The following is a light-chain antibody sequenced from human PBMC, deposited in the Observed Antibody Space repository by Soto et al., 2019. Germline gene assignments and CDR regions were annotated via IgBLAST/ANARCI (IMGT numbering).Light chain of an antibody. V-gene: IGKV3D-15*01. CDR1: KRVSRN. CDR3: QQYNNCPAIT. J-gene: IGKJ5*01. CDR2: GGS. Sequence: EMVMTQCRATLPLSPGERATLSPTGSKRVSRNLAWYQQKPGQHPRLLLYGGSTRATGIPARFSGSGSGTAFTLPISSLQYADFAVYYCQQYNNCPAITFGQGTRLEI.